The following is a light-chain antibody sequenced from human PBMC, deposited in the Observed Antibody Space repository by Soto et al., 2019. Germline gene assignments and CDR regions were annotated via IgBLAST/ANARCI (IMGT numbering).Light chain of an antibody. CDR2: DAS. Sequence: DIQMTQSPSSLSASVGDRVTITCRASQSISSWLAWYQQKPGKAPKLLIYDASSLESGVPSRFSGSGSGTEFTLTISSLQTDDFASYYCQQYDSYSWTFGQGTKVDIK. V-gene: IGKV1-5*01. J-gene: IGKJ1*01. CDR3: QQYDSYSWT. CDR1: QSISSW.